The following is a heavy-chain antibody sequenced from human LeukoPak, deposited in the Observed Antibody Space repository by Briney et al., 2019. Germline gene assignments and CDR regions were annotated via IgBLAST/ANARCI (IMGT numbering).Heavy chain of an antibody. J-gene: IGHJ4*02. D-gene: IGHD1-1*01. CDR2: IYYSGST. CDR3: ASGDNDPLFDY. CDR1: GGSISSSSYY. V-gene: IGHV4-39*07. Sequence: SETLSLTCTVSGGSISSSSYYWGWIRQPPGKGLEWIGSIYYSGSTYYNPSLKGRVTISVVTSKNQFFLKLSSVTAADTARYYCASGDNDPLFDYWGQGILVTVSS.